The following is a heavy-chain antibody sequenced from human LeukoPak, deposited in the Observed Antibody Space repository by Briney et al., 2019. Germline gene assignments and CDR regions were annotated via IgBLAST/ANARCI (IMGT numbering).Heavy chain of an antibody. D-gene: IGHD6-13*01. Sequence: PGGSLRLSCAASGFTFSSYAMHWVRQAPGKGLEWVAVISYDGSNKYYADSVKGRFTISRDNSKNTLYLQMNSLRAEDTAVYYCARDHSSLDYWGQGTLVTVSS. CDR1: GFTFSSYA. CDR3: ARDHSSLDY. J-gene: IGHJ4*02. CDR2: ISYDGSNK. V-gene: IGHV3-30*04.